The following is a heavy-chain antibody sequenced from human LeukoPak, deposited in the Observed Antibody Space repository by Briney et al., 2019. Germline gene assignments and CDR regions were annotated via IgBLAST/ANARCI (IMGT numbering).Heavy chain of an antibody. V-gene: IGHV3-21*01. Sequence: PGGSLRLSCAASGFTFSSYSMNWVRQAPGKGLEWVSSISSSSSYIYYADSVKGRFTISRDNAKNSLYLQMNSLRAEDKAVYYCARRGYYGSGGIDYWGQGTLVTVSS. CDR3: ARRGYYGSGGIDY. CDR2: ISSSSSYI. J-gene: IGHJ4*02. CDR1: GFTFSSYS. D-gene: IGHD3-10*01.